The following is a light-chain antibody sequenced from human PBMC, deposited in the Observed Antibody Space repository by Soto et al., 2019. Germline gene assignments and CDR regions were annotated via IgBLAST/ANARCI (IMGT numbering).Light chain of an antibody. CDR2: KDN. CDR3: QSYDGNNVL. Sequence: NFMLTQPHSVSESPGKTVTISCTRSGGSIASNHVQWYQQRPGSAPTTVIYKDNQRPSGVPDRFSGSIDSSSNSAFLTISGLKTEDEADYYCQSYDGNNVLFGGRTKVTVL. V-gene: IGLV6-57*04. J-gene: IGLJ2*01. CDR1: GGSIASNH.